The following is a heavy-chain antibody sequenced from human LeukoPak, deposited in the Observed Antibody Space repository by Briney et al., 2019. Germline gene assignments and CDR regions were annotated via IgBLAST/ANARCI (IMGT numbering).Heavy chain of an antibody. V-gene: IGHV3-7*01. CDR2: IKEDGSEK. Sequence: PGGSLRLSCAAFGFTFSSHWMSWVRQAPGKGLEWVASIKEDGSEKYYVDSVKGRFTISRDNAKKSMYLQMNSLTAEGTAVYHCARDRFGGMDVWGKGTTVTVSS. D-gene: IGHD4-23*01. CDR3: ARDRFGGMDV. CDR1: GFTFSSHW. J-gene: IGHJ6*04.